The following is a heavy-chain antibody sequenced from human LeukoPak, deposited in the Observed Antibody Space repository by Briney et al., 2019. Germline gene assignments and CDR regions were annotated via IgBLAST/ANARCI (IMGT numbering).Heavy chain of an antibody. CDR2: ISYDGSNK. V-gene: IGHV3-30*04. D-gene: IGHD3-10*01. J-gene: IGHJ5*02. Sequence: GGSLRLSCAASGFTFSSYAMHWVRQAPGKGLEWVAVISYDGSNKYYADSVKGRFTISRDNSKNTLYLQMNSLRAEDTAVYYCARDLDGSGNYHWFAPWGQETLVTVSS. CDR3: ARDLDGSGNYHWFAP. CDR1: GFTFSSYA.